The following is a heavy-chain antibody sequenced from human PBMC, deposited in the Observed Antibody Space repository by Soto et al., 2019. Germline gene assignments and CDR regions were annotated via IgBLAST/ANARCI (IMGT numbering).Heavy chain of an antibody. D-gene: IGHD3-10*01. J-gene: IGHJ4*02. CDR2: ISSSGTTI. CDR1: GFTFSDFY. Sequence: GGSLRLSCAASGFTFSDFYMSWIRQAPGKGLEWVSYISSSGTTIYYADSVKGRFTISRDNAKNSLYLQMSSLRAEDTAVYFCARDPSHGSGSYLDYWGQGALVTVSS. V-gene: IGHV3-11*04. CDR3: ARDPSHGSGSYLDY.